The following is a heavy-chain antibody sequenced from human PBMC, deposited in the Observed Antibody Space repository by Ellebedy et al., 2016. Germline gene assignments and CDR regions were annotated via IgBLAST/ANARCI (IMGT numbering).Heavy chain of an antibody. V-gene: IGHV4-59*01. CDR2: IYYSGST. J-gene: IGHJ4*02. Sequence: SETLSLTXAVYGGSFSGYYWSWIRQPPGKGLEWIGYIYYSGSTNYNPSLKSRVTISVDTSKNQFSLKLSSVTAADTAVYYCARDKAGSGGGFDYWGQGTLVTVSS. CDR1: GGSFSGYY. CDR3: ARDKAGSGGGFDY. D-gene: IGHD2-15*01.